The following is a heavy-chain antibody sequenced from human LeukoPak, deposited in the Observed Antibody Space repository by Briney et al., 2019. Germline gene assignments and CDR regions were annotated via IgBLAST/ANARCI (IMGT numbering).Heavy chain of an antibody. CDR1: GFTVRRKY. Sequence: GGSLRLSCAASGFTVRRKYMSWVRQAPGKGLEWVSLISRDGSTPYYADSVKGRFTISRDNSKNSLFLQMNSLTTEDTAVYFCARDIRGNCFDSWGQGTLVTVSS. J-gene: IGHJ4*02. CDR3: ARDIRGNCFDS. D-gene: IGHD3-16*01. CDR2: ISRDGSTP. V-gene: IGHV3-43*01.